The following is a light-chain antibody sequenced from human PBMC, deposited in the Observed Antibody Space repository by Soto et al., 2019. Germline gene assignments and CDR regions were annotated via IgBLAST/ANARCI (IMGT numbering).Light chain of an antibody. CDR3: SSFTSSITYV. Sequence: QCVLTQPSSVSGSPGQSITISCTGTISDVGGYNSVSWYRQDPGKAPKLMIYDVTNRPSGVSNRFSGSKSGNTASLTISGLQAEDEADYYCSSFTSSITYVFRTGTKVTVL. CDR1: ISDVGGYNS. CDR2: DVT. V-gene: IGLV2-14*01. J-gene: IGLJ1*01.